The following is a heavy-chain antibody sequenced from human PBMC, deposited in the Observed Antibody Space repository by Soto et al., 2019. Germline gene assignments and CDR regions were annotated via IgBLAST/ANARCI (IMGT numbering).Heavy chain of an antibody. Sequence: EVRLVESGGGLVQPGGSLRLSCAASGFSVSSNYMTWVRPAPGKGLEWVSLVYNGGATHYAASVKGRFTISTHSSQSTLFLQMNSLRTEDTATYYCVRGRYGSEIHWGQGTKVTVSS. D-gene: IGHD3-10*01. J-gene: IGHJ4*02. CDR2: VYNGGAT. CDR3: VRGRYGSEIH. V-gene: IGHV3-53*04. CDR1: GFSVSSNY.